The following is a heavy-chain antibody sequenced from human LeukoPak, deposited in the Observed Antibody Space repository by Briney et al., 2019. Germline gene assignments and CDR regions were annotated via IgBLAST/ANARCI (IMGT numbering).Heavy chain of an antibody. D-gene: IGHD3-22*01. J-gene: IGHJ4*02. Sequence: GASVKVSCKASGYTFSSYAMSWVRQASGKGLEWVSAISGSGGSTYYADSVKGRFTISRDNSKNTLYLQMNSLRAEDTAVYYCAKLARYYYDSSAPNFWGQGTLVTVSS. CDR2: ISGSGGST. CDR1: GYTFSSYA. CDR3: AKLARYYYDSSAPNF. V-gene: IGHV3-23*01.